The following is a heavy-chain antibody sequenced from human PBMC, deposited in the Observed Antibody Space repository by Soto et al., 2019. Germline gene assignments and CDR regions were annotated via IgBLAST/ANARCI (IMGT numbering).Heavy chain of an antibody. J-gene: IGHJ6*02. CDR3: ARVSSSIVVVPDYGMDV. Sequence: QVQLVQSGVEVKKPGASVKVSCKASGYTFISHGISWVRQAPGQGLEWMEWISGKNGNTNYAQKLQGRVTLTADTSTSTAYMEQRSLRSDDTAVYYWARVSSSIVVVPDYGMDVWGQGTSVTVSS. CDR2: ISGKNGNT. CDR1: GYTFISHG. D-gene: IGHD2-15*01. V-gene: IGHV1-18*04.